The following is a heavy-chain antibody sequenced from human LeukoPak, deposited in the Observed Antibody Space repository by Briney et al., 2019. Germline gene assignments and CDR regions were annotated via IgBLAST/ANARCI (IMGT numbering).Heavy chain of an antibody. Sequence: SETLSLTCTVSGGSISSSSYYWGWIRQPPGKGLEWIGSIYYSGSTYYNPSLKSRVTISVDTSKNQFSLKLSSVTAADTAVYYCARGAGLDDSSGYPDAFDIWGQGTMVTVSS. CDR3: ARGAGLDDSSGYPDAFDI. CDR2: IYYSGST. V-gene: IGHV4-39*01. D-gene: IGHD3-22*01. CDR1: GGSISSSSYY. J-gene: IGHJ3*02.